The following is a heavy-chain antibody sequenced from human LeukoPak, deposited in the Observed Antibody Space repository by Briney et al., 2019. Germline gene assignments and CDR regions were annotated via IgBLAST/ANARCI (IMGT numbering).Heavy chain of an antibody. CDR3: ARDDYYYYGMDV. V-gene: IGHV1-3*01. Sequence: ASVKVSCKASGYTFTIYAMHWVRQAPGQRLEWMGWINAGNGNTKYSQKFQGRVTITRDTSASTAYMELSSLRSEDTAVYYCARDDYYYYGMDVWGKGTTVTVSA. CDR1: GYTFTIYA. CDR2: INAGNGNT. J-gene: IGHJ6*04.